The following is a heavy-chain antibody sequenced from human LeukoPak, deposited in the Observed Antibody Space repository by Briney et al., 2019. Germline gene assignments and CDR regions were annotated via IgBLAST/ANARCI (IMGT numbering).Heavy chain of an antibody. CDR1: GCTFSSYA. Sequence: GASVKVSCKASGCTFSSYAISWVRQAPGQGLEWMGGIIPIFGTANYAQKFQGRVTITADESTSTAYMELSSLRSEDTAVYYCARVGDDSSGYYFDYWGQGTLVTVSS. CDR2: IIPIFGTA. D-gene: IGHD3-22*01. CDR3: ARVGDDSSGYYFDY. J-gene: IGHJ4*02. V-gene: IGHV1-69*13.